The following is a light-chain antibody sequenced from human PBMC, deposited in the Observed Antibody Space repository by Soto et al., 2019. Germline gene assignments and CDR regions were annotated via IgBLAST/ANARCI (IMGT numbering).Light chain of an antibody. Sequence: QSVLTQPPSVSGAPGQRVTISCTGSSSNIGAGYDVHWYQQLPGRAPKLLIYGNTNRPSGVPDRFSGSKSGTSANLAITGLQAEDEADYYCMSFDSSLSVVFGGGTKVTVL. J-gene: IGLJ2*01. CDR3: MSFDSSLSVV. V-gene: IGLV1-40*01. CDR1: SSNIGAGYD. CDR2: GNT.